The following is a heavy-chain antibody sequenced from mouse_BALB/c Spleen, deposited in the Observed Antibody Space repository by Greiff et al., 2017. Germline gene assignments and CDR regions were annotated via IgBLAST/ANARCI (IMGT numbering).Heavy chain of an antibody. CDR2: INPYNGGT. V-gene: IGHV1-18*01. J-gene: IGHJ4*01. Sequence: VQLQQSGPELVKPGASMKISCKASGYSFTGYTMNWVKQSHGKNLEWIGLINPYNGGTSYNQKFKGKATLTVDKSSSTAYMELLSLTSEDSAVYYCARARIYYDYDDYYAMDYWGQGTSVTVSS. CDR3: ARARIYYDYDDYYAMDY. D-gene: IGHD2-4*01. CDR1: GYSFTGYT.